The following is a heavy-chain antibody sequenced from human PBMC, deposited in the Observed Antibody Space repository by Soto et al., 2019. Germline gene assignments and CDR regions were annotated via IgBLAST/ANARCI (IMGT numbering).Heavy chain of an antibody. CDR3: ARDYLVFSFSTREWEPYYFDY. V-gene: IGHV1-18*01. J-gene: IGHJ4*02. Sequence: ASVKVSCKASGYTFTSYGISWVRQAPGQGLEWMGWISAYNGNTNYAQKLQGRVTMTTDTSTSTAYMELRSLRSDDTAVYYCARDYLVFSFSTREWEPYYFDYWGQGTLVTVSS. CDR2: ISAYNGNT. CDR1: GYTFTSYG. D-gene: IGHD1-26*01.